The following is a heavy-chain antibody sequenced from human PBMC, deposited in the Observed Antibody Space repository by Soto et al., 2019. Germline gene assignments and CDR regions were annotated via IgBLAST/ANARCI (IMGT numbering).Heavy chain of an antibody. D-gene: IGHD2-8*02. V-gene: IGHV4-31*02. J-gene: IGHJ4*02. Sequence: SETLSLTWTVSGGYISSGGYYWSWIRQHPGKGLEWIGYIYYSGSTYYNPSLKSRVTISVDTSKNQFSLKLSSVTAADTAVYYCARGLTDLEYWGQGTLVTVSS. CDR3: ARGLTDLEY. CDR2: IYYSGST. CDR1: GGYISSGGYY.